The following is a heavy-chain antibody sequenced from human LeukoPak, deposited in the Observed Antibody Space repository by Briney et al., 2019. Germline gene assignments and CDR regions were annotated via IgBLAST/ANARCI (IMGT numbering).Heavy chain of an antibody. D-gene: IGHD3-10*01. CDR3: ARDLVRGTSDY. V-gene: IGHV3-11*06. CDR1: GFTFSDYY. CDR2: ISSGSSYT. J-gene: IGHJ4*02. Sequence: GGSLRLSGAASGFTFSDYYMSWIRQAPGKGLQWVSYISSGSSYTNYADSVKGRFTISRDNAKNSLYLQMNGLRDEDTAVYYCARDLVRGTSDYWGQGTLVTVSS.